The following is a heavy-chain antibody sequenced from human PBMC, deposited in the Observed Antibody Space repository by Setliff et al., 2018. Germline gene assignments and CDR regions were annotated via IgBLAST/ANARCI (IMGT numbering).Heavy chain of an antibody. CDR1: GYTFAKYG. CDR2: ISGYNGYT. CDR3: VRDRAAIVVGPPTAAFDI. J-gene: IGHJ3*02. V-gene: IGHV1-18*01. Sequence: ASVKVSCKAFGYTFAKYGTSWVRQAPGQGLEWMGWISGYNGYTVYAQKLQGRVTLTTDTSTGTAYMEVRSLRSDDTALYYCVRDRAAIVVGPPTAAFDIWGQGTMVTVSS. D-gene: IGHD2-2*01.